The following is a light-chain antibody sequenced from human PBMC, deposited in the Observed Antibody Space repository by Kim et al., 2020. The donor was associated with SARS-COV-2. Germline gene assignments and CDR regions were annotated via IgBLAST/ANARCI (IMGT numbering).Light chain of an antibody. CDR1: RSNIGNNP. CDR3: ATWDSSLSVGV. V-gene: IGLV1-51*01. Sequence: QSVLTQPPSVSAAPGHKVTISCSGSRSNIGNNPVSWYQQFPGTAPRLITYDNDKRPSGIPDRFSSSKSGTSATLGITGLRTGDEADYYCATWDSSLSVGVFGGGPKVTVL. CDR2: DND. J-gene: IGLJ3*02.